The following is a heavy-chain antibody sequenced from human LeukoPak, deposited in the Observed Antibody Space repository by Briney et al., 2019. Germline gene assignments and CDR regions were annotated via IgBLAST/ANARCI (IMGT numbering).Heavy chain of an antibody. CDR2: ISYDGSNK. J-gene: IGHJ4*02. D-gene: IGHD2-21*01. CDR3: AREAPYLNCGGDCPSDY. CDR1: GFTFSSYA. V-gene: IGHV3-30-3*01. Sequence: PGRSLRLSCAASGFTFSSYAMHWVRQAPGKGLEWVAVISYDGSNKYYADSVKGRFTISRDNSKNTLYLQMNSLRVEDTAVYYCAREAPYLNCGGDCPSDYWGQGTLVTVSS.